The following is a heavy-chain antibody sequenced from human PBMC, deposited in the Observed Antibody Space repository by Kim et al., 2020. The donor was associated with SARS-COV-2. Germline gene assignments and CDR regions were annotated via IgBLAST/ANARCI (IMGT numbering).Heavy chain of an antibody. V-gene: IGHV3-64D*09. J-gene: IGHJ4*01. D-gene: IGHD6-6*01. CDR3: VKEDFGQLARQHFDY. CDR2: ISIDGGST. CDR1: GFTFSSYA. Sequence: GGSLRLSCAASGFTFSSYAMHWVRQAPGKGLEYVSAISIDGGSTYYADSVKGRFTISRDNSKNTLYLQMSSMRAEDTAVYYCVKEDFGQLARQHFDYWG.